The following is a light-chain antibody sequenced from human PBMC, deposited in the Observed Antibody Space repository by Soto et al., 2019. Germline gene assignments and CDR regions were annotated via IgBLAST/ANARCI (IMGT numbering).Light chain of an antibody. J-gene: IGKJ2*01. CDR1: QSVSSSY. Sequence: EIVLTQSPGTLSLSPGERATLSCRASQSVSSSYLAWYQQKPGQAPRLLIYGASSRATDIPDRFSGSGSGTDFTLTISRLEPEEFAVYYCQQYGSSGYTFGQGTTREIK. V-gene: IGKV3-20*01. CDR3: QQYGSSGYT. CDR2: GAS.